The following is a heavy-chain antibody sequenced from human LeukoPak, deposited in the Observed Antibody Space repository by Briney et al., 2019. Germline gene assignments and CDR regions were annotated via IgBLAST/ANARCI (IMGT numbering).Heavy chain of an antibody. CDR1: GFTAFSDYY. CDR3: ARTYNWNPKD. CDR2: ISSSGSII. Sequence: PGGSLRLSCAASGFTAFSDYYMSWIRQAPGKGLEWVSYISSSGSIIYYADPLRGRFTISRDNAKNSLYLQMNSLRAEDTAVYYCARTYNWNPKDWGQGTLVTVSS. D-gene: IGHD1-20*01. V-gene: IGHV3-11*04. J-gene: IGHJ4*02.